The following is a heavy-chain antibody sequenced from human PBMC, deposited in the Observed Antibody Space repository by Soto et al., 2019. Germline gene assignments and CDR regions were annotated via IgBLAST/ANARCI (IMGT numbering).Heavy chain of an antibody. Sequence: QVQLVESGGGVVQPGTSLRLSCVASGFTFSKFDMHWIRQTPDKRLQWVAFIAYDGINKYYTGSVKGRFTVSRDNSKNTVSLQMNNLGIEDTATYFCARGDQYDILLRYYAMDVWGLGTTVSISS. CDR3: ARGDQYDILLRYYAMDV. CDR1: GFTFSKFD. V-gene: IGHV3-30-3*01. CDR2: IAYDGINK. D-gene: IGHD1-26*01. J-gene: IGHJ6*02.